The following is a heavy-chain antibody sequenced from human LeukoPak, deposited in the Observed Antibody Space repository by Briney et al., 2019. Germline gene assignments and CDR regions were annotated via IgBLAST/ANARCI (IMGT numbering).Heavy chain of an antibody. CDR3: ARDTGYGGTTFYYYYGMDV. CDR2: ISYSGNA. D-gene: IGHD4-23*01. J-gene: IGHJ6*02. V-gene: IGHV4-59*12. CDR1: GGSINTYY. Sequence: SETLSLTCTVSGGSINTYYWSWIRQPPGKGLEWIGYISYSGNANSNPSLKSRVTMSVDTSKNQFSLKVSSVTAADTAVYYCARDTGYGGTTFYYYYGMDVWGQGTTVTVSS.